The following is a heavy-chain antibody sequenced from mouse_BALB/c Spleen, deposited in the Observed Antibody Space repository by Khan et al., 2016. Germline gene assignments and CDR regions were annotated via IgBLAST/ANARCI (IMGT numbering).Heavy chain of an antibody. Sequence: EVQLQESGPGLVKPSQSLSLTCTVTGYSITSDYAWNWIRQFPGNKLEWMGYISYSGSTSYNPSPKSRISITRDKSKNQFFLQLNSVTTEDTATYYCARNYGSSACLDYWGQGTTLTVSS. V-gene: IGHV3-2*02. D-gene: IGHD1-1*01. CDR3: ARNYGSSACLDY. CDR1: GYSITSDYA. J-gene: IGHJ2*01. CDR2: ISYSGST.